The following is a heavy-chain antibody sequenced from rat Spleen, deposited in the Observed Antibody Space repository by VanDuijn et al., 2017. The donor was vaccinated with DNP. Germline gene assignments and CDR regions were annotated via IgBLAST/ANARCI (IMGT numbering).Heavy chain of an antibody. CDR1: GYSITSNHK. V-gene: IGHV3-3*01. CDR3: ATESLDY. Sequence: EVQLQESGPGLVKPSQSLSLTCSVTGYSITSNHKWTWIRKFPGNELEWMGYINNAGSTNYNPSLKCRFSITHDTTKTQFFLQVNSVTTEDTATYYCATESLDYWGQGVMVTVSS. J-gene: IGHJ2*01. CDR2: INNAGST.